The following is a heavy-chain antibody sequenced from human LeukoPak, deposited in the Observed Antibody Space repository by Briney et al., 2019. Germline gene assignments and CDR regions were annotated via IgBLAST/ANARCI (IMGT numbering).Heavy chain of an antibody. Sequence: GGSLRLSCAASGFTFSSYWMYWVRQVPGKGLVWVSRISSDGTSSAYADSVKGRFTLSRDNAKNTVYLQMKNLRADDTAVYFCARSREPGRDGDYWGQGTLVTVSS. D-gene: IGHD5-24*01. V-gene: IGHV3-74*01. CDR2: ISSDGTSS. J-gene: IGHJ4*02. CDR1: GFTFSSYW. CDR3: ARSREPGRDGDY.